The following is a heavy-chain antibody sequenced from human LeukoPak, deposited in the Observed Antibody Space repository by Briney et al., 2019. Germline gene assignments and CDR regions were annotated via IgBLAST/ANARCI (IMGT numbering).Heavy chain of an antibody. J-gene: IGHJ6*02. Sequence: SETLSLTCTISGGSISSISYYWGWIRQPPGKGLEWIGSIYYTGSTYYNPSLKSRVTVSVDTSKNQFSLNLRSVTAADTAVYYCARNYLKYYYYGMDVWGQGTTVTVSS. CDR1: GGSISSISYY. D-gene: IGHD1-7*01. V-gene: IGHV4-39*01. CDR3: ARNYLKYYYYGMDV. CDR2: IYYTGST.